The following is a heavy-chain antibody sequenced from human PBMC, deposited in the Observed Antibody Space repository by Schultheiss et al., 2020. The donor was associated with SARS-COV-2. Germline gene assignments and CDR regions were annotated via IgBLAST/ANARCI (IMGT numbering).Heavy chain of an antibody. D-gene: IGHD6-19*01. V-gene: IGHV4-38-2*02. CDR1: GYSISSGYY. Sequence: SETLSLTCTVSGYSISSGYYWGWIRQPPGKGLEWIGSIYHSGSTYYNPSLKSRVTISVDTSKNQFSLKLSSVTAADTAVYYCARVPVAGVDYWGQGTLVTVSS. CDR3: ARVPVAGVDY. CDR2: IYHSGST. J-gene: IGHJ4*02.